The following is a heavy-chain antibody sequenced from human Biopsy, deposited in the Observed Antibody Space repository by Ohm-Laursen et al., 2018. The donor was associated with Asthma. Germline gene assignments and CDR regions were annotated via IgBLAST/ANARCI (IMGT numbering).Heavy chain of an antibody. Sequence: SLRLSCSATGFTFSSYSMNWVRQAPGKGLEWVSYISSSSSTIYYADSVKGRFTISRDNAKNSLYLQMNSLRDEDTAVYYCARPRWGPYGYWGQGTLVTVSS. CDR2: ISSSSSTI. CDR3: ARPRWGPYGY. V-gene: IGHV3-48*02. D-gene: IGHD4-17*01. J-gene: IGHJ4*02. CDR1: GFTFSSYS.